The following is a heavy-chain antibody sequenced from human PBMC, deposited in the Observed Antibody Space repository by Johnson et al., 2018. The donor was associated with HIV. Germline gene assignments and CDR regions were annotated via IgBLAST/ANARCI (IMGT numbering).Heavy chain of an antibody. J-gene: IGHJ3*02. D-gene: IGHD6-13*01. CDR3: AKVRSSSWYDAFDI. V-gene: IGHV3-20*04. Sequence: VQLVESGGGVVRPGGSLRLSCVVSGFTFDDYGMSWVRQAPGKGLEWVSGITWNGGSTGYVASVEGRFTISRDNAKNSLYLQMNSMRIEDTAVYYCAKVRSSSWYDAFDIWGQGTMVTVSS. CDR2: ITWNGGST. CDR1: GFTFDDYG.